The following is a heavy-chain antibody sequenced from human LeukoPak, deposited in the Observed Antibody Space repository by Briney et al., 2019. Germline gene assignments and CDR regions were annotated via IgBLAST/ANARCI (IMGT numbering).Heavy chain of an antibody. J-gene: IGHJ3*02. Sequence: GGSLRLSCAASGFTFSSYSMNWVRQAPGKGLEWVSSMSSSGRYIYYADSVKGRFTISRDNAKNSLYLQMNSLRAEDTAVYYCARERGYCSSTSCYTENAFDIWGQGTMVTVSS. CDR2: MSSSGRYI. D-gene: IGHD2-2*02. V-gene: IGHV3-21*01. CDR1: GFTFSSYS. CDR3: ARERGYCSSTSCYTENAFDI.